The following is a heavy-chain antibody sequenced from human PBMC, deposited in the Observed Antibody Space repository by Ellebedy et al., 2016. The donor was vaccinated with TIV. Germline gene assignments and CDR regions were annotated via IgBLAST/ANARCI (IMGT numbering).Heavy chain of an antibody. V-gene: IGHV1-46*01. D-gene: IGHD3-22*01. CDR3: ARGRSYYYHSSEKFNWFDP. Sequence: AASVKVSCKASGYTFTTYYMHWVRQAPGQGLEWMGIFNPSGWSTTYAQKFQGRVTLTRDTFTSTVDMELSGLRSEDTAVYYCARGRSYYYHSSEKFNWFDPWGQGTLVTVSS. CDR1: GYTFTTYY. CDR2: FNPSGWST. J-gene: IGHJ5*02.